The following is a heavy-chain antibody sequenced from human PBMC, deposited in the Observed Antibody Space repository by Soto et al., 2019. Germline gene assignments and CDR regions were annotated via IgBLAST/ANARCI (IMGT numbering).Heavy chain of an antibody. V-gene: IGHV3-74*01. Sequence: GSLSLSCAASGFIFNNYWMHWVRQAPGKGLVWVARINGDGSTTTYVGSAKGRFTISRDNAKNTMYLQMNSLRVEDTAVYYCGRGSGPRGRPYWGQGILVTVSS. CDR2: INGDGSTT. CDR3: GRGSGPRGRPY. D-gene: IGHD1-26*01. J-gene: IGHJ4*02. CDR1: GFIFNNYW.